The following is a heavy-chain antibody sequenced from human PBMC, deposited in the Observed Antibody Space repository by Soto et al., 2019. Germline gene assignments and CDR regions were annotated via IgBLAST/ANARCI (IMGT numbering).Heavy chain of an antibody. CDR3: ARGGGLDFWSGLYYYYGMDV. J-gene: IGHJ6*02. D-gene: IGHD3-3*01. CDR2: IVVGSGNT. V-gene: IGHV1-58*01. Sequence: GASVKVSCKASGFTFTSSAVQWVRQARGQRLEWIGWIVVGSGNTNYAQKFQERVTITRDMSTSTAYMELSSVTAADTAVYYCARGGGLDFWSGLYYYYGMDVWGQGTTVTVSS. CDR1: GFTFTSSA.